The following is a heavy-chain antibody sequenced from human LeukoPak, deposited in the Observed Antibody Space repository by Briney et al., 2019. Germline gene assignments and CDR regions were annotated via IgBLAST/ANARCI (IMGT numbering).Heavy chain of an antibody. Sequence: GGSLRVSCAASGFTFIIYAMHWVRQALGKGLEWVAVISYDGSDKYDADSVKGRFTISRDNSKHTLYVQMNSLRAEDTALYYCARNDYGTYYFGYWGQGTLVTVSS. V-gene: IGHV3-30*04. CDR2: ISYDGSDK. D-gene: IGHD4-17*01. CDR3: ARNDYGTYYFGY. CDR1: GFTFIIYA. J-gene: IGHJ4*02.